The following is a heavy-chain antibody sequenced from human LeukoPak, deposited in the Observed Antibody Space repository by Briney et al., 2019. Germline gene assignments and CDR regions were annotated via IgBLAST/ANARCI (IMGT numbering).Heavy chain of an antibody. Sequence: ASVKVSCKASGYTFTGYYMHWVRQAPGQGLEWMGWINPNSGGTNYAQKFQGRVTMTRDTSISTAYMELSSLRSEDTAVYYCARDLGRIAASSPSDYWGQGTLVTVSS. CDR1: GYTFTGYY. J-gene: IGHJ4*02. V-gene: IGHV1-2*02. CDR3: ARDLGRIAASSPSDY. D-gene: IGHD6-6*01. CDR2: INPNSGGT.